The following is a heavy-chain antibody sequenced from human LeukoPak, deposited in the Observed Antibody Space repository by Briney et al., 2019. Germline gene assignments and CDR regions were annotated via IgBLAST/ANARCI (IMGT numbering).Heavy chain of an antibody. CDR1: GGSISSYY. V-gene: IGHV4-59*12. J-gene: IGHJ3*02. CDR2: IYYSGST. Sequence: SETLSLTCTVSGGSISSYYWSWIRQPPGKGLEWIGYIYYSGSTNYNPSLKSRVTISVDTSKNQFSLKLSSVTAADTAVYYCARGLTRARDAFDIWGQGTMVTVSS. CDR3: ARGLTRARDAFDI.